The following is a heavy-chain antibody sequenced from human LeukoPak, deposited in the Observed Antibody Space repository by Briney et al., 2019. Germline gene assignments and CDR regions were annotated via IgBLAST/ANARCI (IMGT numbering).Heavy chain of an antibody. CDR1: GYSISSGHY. CDR3: ARGVAF. CDR2: IHHSGTT. J-gene: IGHJ4*02. V-gene: IGHV4-38-2*02. Sequence: PSETLSLTCTVSGYSISSGHYWGWFRQPPGKGLEWLGNIHHSGTTFYNPSLKSRVTISVDVSKNQFSLDLSSVTAADTAVYYCARGVAFWGQGTLVTVSS.